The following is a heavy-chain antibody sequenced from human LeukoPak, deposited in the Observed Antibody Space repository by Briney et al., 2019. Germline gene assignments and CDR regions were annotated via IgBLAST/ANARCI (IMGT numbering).Heavy chain of an antibody. J-gene: IGHJ6*02. CDR2: INHSGST. D-gene: IGHD2-2*01. CDR3: ARVRPVVVVPAATDNYYYYGMDV. CDR1: GGSFSGYY. Sequence: SETLSLTCAVYGGSFSGYYWSWIRQPPGKGLEWIGEINHSGSTNYNPSLKSRVTISVDTSKNQFSLKLSSVTAADTAVYYCARVRPVVVVPAATDNYYYYGMDVWGQGTTVTVSS. V-gene: IGHV4-34*01.